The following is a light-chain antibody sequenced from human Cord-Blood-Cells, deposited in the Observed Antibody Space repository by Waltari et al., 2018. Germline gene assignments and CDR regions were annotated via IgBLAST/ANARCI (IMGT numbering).Light chain of an antibody. CDR3: QQRSNWPLIT. CDR1: QSVSSY. CDR2: DAS. V-gene: IGKV3-11*01. Sequence: VLPYSPATVPFTPGETATSSCRASQSVSSYLAWYQQKPGQAPRLLIYDASNRATGIPARFSGSGSGTDFTLTISSLEPEDFAVYYCQQRSNWPLITFGQGTRLEIK. J-gene: IGKJ5*01.